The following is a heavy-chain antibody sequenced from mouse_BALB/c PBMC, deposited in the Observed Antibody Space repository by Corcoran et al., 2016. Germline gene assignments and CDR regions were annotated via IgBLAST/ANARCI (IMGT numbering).Heavy chain of an antibody. V-gene: IGHV14-3*02. J-gene: IGHJ2*01. D-gene: IGHD3-1*01. CDR3: ARSFSGYFDY. CDR1: GFNIKDTY. Sequence: EVQLQQSGAALVKPGASVKLSCTASGFNIKDTYMHWVKQRPEQGLEWIGRIDPANGNTKYDPKFQGKATITADTSSNTAYLQLSSLTSEDTAADYCARSFSGYFDYWGQGTTLTVSS. CDR2: IDPANGNT.